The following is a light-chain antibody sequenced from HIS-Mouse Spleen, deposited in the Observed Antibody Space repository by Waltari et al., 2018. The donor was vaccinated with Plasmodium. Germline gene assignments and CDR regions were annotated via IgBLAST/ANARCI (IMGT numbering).Light chain of an antibody. Sequence: QSALTQPPSASGSPGPSVTISCPGTSSDVGGYNYVSWYQQHPGKAPKLMIYEVSKRPSGVPDRFPGSKSGNTASLTVSGLQAEDEADYYCSSYAGSNNLVFGGGTKLTVL. V-gene: IGLV2-8*01. J-gene: IGLJ2*01. CDR1: SSDVGGYNY. CDR2: EVS. CDR3: SSYAGSNNLV.